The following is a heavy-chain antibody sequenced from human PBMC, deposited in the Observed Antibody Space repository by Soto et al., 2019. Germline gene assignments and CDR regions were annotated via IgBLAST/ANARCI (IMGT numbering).Heavy chain of an antibody. CDR3: ASLGTTGTLPDAFDI. J-gene: IGHJ3*02. CDR1: GFTFSDYY. Sequence: GGSLRLSCAASGFTFSDYYMSWIRQAPGKGLEWVSYISSSSSYTNYADSVKGRFTISRDNAKNSLYLQMNSLRAEDTAVYYCASLGTTGTLPDAFDIWGRGTMVTVSS. D-gene: IGHD1-1*01. V-gene: IGHV3-11*03. CDR2: ISSSSSYT.